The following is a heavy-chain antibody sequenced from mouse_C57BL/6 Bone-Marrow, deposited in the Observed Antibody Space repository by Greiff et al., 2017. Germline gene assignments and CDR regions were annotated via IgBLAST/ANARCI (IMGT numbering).Heavy chain of an antibody. CDR3: AIPLYYYGSSYGY. Sequence: QVHVKQPGAELVKPGASVKVSCKASGYTFTSYWMHWVKQRPGQGLEWIGRIHPSDSDTNYNQKFKGKATLTVDKSSSTAYMQLSSLTSEDSAVYYCAIPLYYYGSSYGYGGQGTTLTVSS. CDR1: GYTFTSYW. V-gene: IGHV1-74*01. D-gene: IGHD1-1*01. J-gene: IGHJ2*01. CDR2: IHPSDSDT.